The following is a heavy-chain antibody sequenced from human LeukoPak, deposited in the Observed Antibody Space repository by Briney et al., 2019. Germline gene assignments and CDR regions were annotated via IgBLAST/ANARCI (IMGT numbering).Heavy chain of an antibody. V-gene: IGHV3-74*01. J-gene: IGHJ4*02. CDR1: GFPFSNYW. D-gene: IGHD6-19*01. CDR2: MNSDGSSI. Sequence: GGSLRLSCAASGFPFSNYWMHWVRQAPGKGLVWVSRMNSDGSSISYADSVKGRFTISRDNAKNTLYLRMNSLRAEDAAVYYCATVSRSSGRGYFDYWGQGTLVTVSS. CDR3: ATVSRSSGRGYFDY.